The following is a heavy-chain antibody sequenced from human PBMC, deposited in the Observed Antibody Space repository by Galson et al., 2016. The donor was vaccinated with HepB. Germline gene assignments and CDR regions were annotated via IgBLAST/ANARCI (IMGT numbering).Heavy chain of an antibody. CDR1: GFNFSIYG. CDR2: IWSDRSNV. V-gene: IGHV3-33*01. Sequence: SLRLSCAVSGFNFSIYGMHWVRQAPGKGLEWVAVIWSDRSNVYYVDSVKGRFSISRDNSKNTLYLQMNSLRAADTAVYYCARDPKPISYYPDNYFGHWGPGALVTVSS. J-gene: IGHJ4*02. D-gene: IGHD1-26*01. CDR3: ARDPKPISYYPDNYFGH.